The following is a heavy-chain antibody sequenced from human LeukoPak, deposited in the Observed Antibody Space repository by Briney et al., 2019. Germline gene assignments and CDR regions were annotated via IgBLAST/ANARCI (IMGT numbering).Heavy chain of an antibody. CDR1: GYTFTSYA. D-gene: IGHD3-3*01. J-gene: IGHJ6*02. CDR3: ARELRRDYDFWSGSLEDYYYGMDV. V-gene: IGHV1-18*01. CDR2: ISAYNGNT. Sequence: ASVKVSCKASGYTFTSYAMHWVRQAPGQRLEWMGWISAYNGNTNYAQKPQGRVTMTTDTSTSTAYMELRSLRSDDTAVYYCARELRRDYDFWSGSLEDYYYGMDVWGQGTTVTVSS.